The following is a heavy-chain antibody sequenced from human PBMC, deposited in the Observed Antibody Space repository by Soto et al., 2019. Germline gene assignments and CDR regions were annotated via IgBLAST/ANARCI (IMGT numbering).Heavy chain of an antibody. CDR2: ISAYNGDT. CDR1: GYTFTSYG. CDR3: ARDSFTNKAMVTWAFDI. Sequence: GQLVQSGAEVKRPGASVKVSCRASGYTFTSYGISWVRQAPGQGLEWMGWISAYNGDTKLSQKFEARVSMTTDTSTNTAYMALRSLRSADTADYYCARDSFTNKAMVTWAFDIWGQGTRVTVSS. J-gene: IGHJ3*02. D-gene: IGHD5-18*01. V-gene: IGHV1-18*01.